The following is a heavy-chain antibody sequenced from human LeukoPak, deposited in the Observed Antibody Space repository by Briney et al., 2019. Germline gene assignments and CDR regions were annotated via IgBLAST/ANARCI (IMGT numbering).Heavy chain of an antibody. CDR1: GYTFTSYY. CDR3: ARGTYYYDSSGYYAYYFDS. CDR2: INPSGGST. V-gene: IGHV1-46*01. J-gene: IGHJ4*02. Sequence: ASVNVSCKASGYTFTSYYMHWVRQAPGQGLEWMGIINPSGGSTSYAQKFQGRVTMTRETSTSTVYMELSSLRSEATAVYYCARGTYYYDSSGYYAYYFDSWGQGTLVTVSS. D-gene: IGHD3-22*01.